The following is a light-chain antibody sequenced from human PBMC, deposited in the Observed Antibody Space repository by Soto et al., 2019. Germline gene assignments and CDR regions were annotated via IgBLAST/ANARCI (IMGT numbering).Light chain of an antibody. Sequence: EIVMTQSPATLSVSPGERATLSCRASQSISSELAWYQQRPGQPPRLLIYGASTRATGVPDRFTGSGSDSDFTLTISGLQSEDFAVYYCQQGHNWPLTFGQGTRLEI. V-gene: IGKV3-15*01. CDR3: QQGHNWPLT. CDR2: GAS. CDR1: QSISSE. J-gene: IGKJ2*01.